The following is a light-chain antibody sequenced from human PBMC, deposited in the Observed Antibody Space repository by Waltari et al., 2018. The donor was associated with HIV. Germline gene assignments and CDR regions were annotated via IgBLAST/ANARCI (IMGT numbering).Light chain of an antibody. Sequence: SALTQPASVSGSPGQSVTISCTGTSSDFDLHNFLSWYQQHPGGAPQRIIFGVNYRPSGISSRCSASKSGDTASLTISGLQSGDEADYYCTTYTATDSLLIGSGTKLTVL. J-gene: IGLJ2*01. CDR2: GVN. V-gene: IGLV2-14*01. CDR3: TTYTATDSLL. CDR1: SSDFDLHNF.